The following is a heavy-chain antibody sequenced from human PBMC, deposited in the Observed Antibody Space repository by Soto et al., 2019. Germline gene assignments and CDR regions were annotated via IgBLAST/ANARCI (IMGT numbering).Heavy chain of an antibody. D-gene: IGHD6-13*01. J-gene: IGHJ4*02. CDR2: INAGNGNT. Sequence: QVQPVQSGAEVKKPGASVKVSCKASGYTFTNYAIHWVRQAPGQRLEWMGWINAGNGNTKYSQKFQGRVTITRDTSASIAYMELSSLRSEATAVYYCARASGWFVTDYWGQGTLVTVSS. V-gene: IGHV1-3*01. CDR1: GYTFTNYA. CDR3: ARASGWFVTDY.